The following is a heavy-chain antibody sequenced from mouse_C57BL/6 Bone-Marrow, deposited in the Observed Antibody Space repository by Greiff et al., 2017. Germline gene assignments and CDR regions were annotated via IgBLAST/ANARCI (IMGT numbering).Heavy chain of an antibody. J-gene: IGHJ2*01. V-gene: IGHV1-55*01. Sequence: QVQLQQPGAELVKPGASVTMSCKASGYTFTSYWITWVKLRPGHGLEWIGDIYPGSGSTNYNEKFKSKATLTVDTSSSPAYMQISSLPSEDSAVYYCASNYYGSSFQYYFDYWGQGTTLTVSS. D-gene: IGHD1-1*01. CDR2: IYPGSGST. CDR3: ASNYYGSSFQYYFDY. CDR1: GYTFTSYW.